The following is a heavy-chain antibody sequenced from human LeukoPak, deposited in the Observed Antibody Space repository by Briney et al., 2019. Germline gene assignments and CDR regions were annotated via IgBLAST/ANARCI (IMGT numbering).Heavy chain of an antibody. Sequence: PSETLSLTCTVSGGSVSSGIYYWSWIRQPPGKGLECIGYIYYSGSTNYNPSLKSRVTISVDTSKNQFSLKLSSVTAADTAVYYCARLKGLLLDYWGQGTLVTVSS. CDR3: ARLKGLLLDY. J-gene: IGHJ4*02. D-gene: IGHD3-22*01. CDR2: IYYSGST. V-gene: IGHV4-61*01. CDR1: GGSVSSGIYY.